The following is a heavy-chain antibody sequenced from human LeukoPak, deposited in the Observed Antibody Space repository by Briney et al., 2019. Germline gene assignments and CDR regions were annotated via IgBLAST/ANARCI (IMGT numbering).Heavy chain of an antibody. CDR1: GGSISSYY. J-gene: IGHJ6*02. Sequence: SETLSLTCTVSGGSISSYYWSWIRQPPGKGLEWIGYIYYSGSTNYNPSLKSRVTISVDTSKNQFSLKLSSVTAADTAVYYCGVIAARRLYYGMDVWGQGTTVTVSS. V-gene: IGHV4-59*01. D-gene: IGHD6-6*01. CDR2: IYYSGST. CDR3: GVIAARRLYYGMDV.